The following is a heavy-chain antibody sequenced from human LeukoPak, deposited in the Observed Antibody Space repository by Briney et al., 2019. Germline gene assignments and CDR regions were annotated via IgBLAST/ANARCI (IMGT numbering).Heavy chain of an antibody. J-gene: IGHJ3*02. CDR2: IWYEGSNK. V-gene: IGHV3-33*01. D-gene: IGHD3-9*01. CDR3: ARDVRGAPCYFEWLYSRDAFDI. CDR1: GFTFSRYG. Sequence: PGRPLRLSCAASGFTFSRYGMLWVRQAPGKGLEWVVVIWYEGSNKYYADSVKGRFTISRDNSKNTLYLQMNSLRAEDTAVYYCARDVRGAPCYFEWLYSRDAFDIWGQGTMVTVSS.